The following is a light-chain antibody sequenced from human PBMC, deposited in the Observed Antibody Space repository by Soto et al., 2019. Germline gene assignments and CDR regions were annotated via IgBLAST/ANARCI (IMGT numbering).Light chain of an antibody. V-gene: IGKV1-5*03. CDR2: KAS. CDR3: QQYNSYWT. Sequence: DIQMTQSPSTLSASVGDRVTITCRASQSISSWLAWYQQKPGKAPKLLIYKASSLESGVPSRFSGSGSGTEFTLTISSLQTDAFATYYCQQYNSYWTLGQGTKVEIK. CDR1: QSISSW. J-gene: IGKJ1*01.